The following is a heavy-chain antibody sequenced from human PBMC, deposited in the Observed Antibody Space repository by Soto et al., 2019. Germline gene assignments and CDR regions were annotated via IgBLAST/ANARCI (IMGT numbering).Heavy chain of an antibody. D-gene: IGHD3-9*01. J-gene: IGHJ4*02. CDR1: GGSISSYY. V-gene: IGHV4-59*01. CDR2: IYYSGST. Sequence: QVQLQESGPGLVKPSETLSLTCTVSGGSISSYYWSWIRQPPGKGLEWIGYIYYSGSTNYNPSLKSRVTISVDTSKNQFSLKLSSVTAADTAVYYCARGGKGYDILTGYYRSPYFDYWGQGTLVTVSS. CDR3: ARGGKGYDILTGYYRSPYFDY.